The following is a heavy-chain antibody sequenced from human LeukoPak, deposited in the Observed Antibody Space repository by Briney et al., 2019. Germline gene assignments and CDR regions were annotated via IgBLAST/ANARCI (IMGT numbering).Heavy chain of an antibody. Sequence: GESLKISCKGSVYIFTSYWIGWVRQMPGKGLEWMGIIYPADSDTRYSTSFQGQVTISADKSISTDYLQWSSLKASDSAMYYCARQGHLGYFDYWGQGTLVTVSS. V-gene: IGHV5-51*01. D-gene: IGHD7-27*01. CDR2: IYPADSDT. CDR1: VYIFTSYW. CDR3: ARQGHLGYFDY. J-gene: IGHJ4*02.